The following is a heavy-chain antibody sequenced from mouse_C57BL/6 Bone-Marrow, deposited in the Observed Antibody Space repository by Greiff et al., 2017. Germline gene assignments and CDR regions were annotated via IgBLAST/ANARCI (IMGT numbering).Heavy chain of an antibody. Sequence: VQLQQSGAELARPGASVKLSCKASGYTFTSYGISWVKQRTGPGLEWIGEIYPRSGNTYYNEKFKGKATLTADKSSSTAYMELRSLTSEDSAVYFCARLLRVAMDYWGQGTSVTVSS. CDR3: ARLLRVAMDY. V-gene: IGHV1-81*01. D-gene: IGHD1-1*01. CDR2: IYPRSGNT. CDR1: GYTFTSYG. J-gene: IGHJ4*01.